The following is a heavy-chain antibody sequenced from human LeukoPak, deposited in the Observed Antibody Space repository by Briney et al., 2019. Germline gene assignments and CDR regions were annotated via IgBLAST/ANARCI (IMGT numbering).Heavy chain of an antibody. CDR1: AFTFSSYW. V-gene: IGHV3-74*01. CDR3: ARARYSYGPFDY. Sequence: GGSLRLSCSASAFTFSSYWMHWVSQVPGKGLVWVSRSNSDGSSTTYAASVKGRFTISRDNAKNTVYLQMNSLRAEDTAVYYCARARYSYGPFDYWGQGTLVTVSS. D-gene: IGHD5-18*01. J-gene: IGHJ4*02. CDR2: SNSDGSST.